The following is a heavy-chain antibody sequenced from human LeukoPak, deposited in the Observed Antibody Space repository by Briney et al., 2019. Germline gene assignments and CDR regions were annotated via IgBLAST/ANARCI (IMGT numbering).Heavy chain of an antibody. D-gene: IGHD2-2*01. V-gene: IGHV3-21*01. CDR2: ISSTSTYI. Sequence: GGSLRLSCAASGFTFSSYSMNWVRQAPGKGLEWVSSISSTSTYIYYADSLKGRFTISRDNAKNSLYLQMNSLRAEDTAVYYCARVRGCSSTSCYFAWFDPWGQGTLVTVSS. CDR1: GFTFSSYS. CDR3: ARVRGCSSTSCYFAWFDP. J-gene: IGHJ5*02.